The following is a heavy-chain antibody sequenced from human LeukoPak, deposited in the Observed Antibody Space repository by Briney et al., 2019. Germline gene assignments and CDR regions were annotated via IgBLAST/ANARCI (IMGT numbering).Heavy chain of an antibody. CDR2: IYHSGST. Sequence: SETLSLTCTVSGYSIISTYYWSWIRQPPGKGLEWIGSIYHSGSTYYNPSLKSRVTISMDTTKNQFSLKVNSLTTADTAVYYCAREGRGQQLTPIDYWGPGALVTVSS. J-gene: IGHJ4*02. CDR3: AREGRGQQLTPIDY. D-gene: IGHD6-13*01. CDR1: GYSIISTYY. V-gene: IGHV4-38-2*02.